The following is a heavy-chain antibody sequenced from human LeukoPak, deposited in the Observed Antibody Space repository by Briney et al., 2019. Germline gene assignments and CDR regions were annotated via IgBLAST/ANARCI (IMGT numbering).Heavy chain of an antibody. J-gene: IGHJ4*02. V-gene: IGHV3-48*03. CDR1: GFTFSSSE. D-gene: IGHD2-21*02. Sequence: GGSLRLSCAASGFTFSSSEMNWVRQAPGKELEWVSYISSSGSRIYYGDSAEGRFIISRDNAKNSRYLQMNSLRAEDTAVYYCARDRYCGGDCYGFGLDYWGQGTLVTVAS. CDR2: ISSSGSRI. CDR3: ARDRYCGGDCYGFGLDY.